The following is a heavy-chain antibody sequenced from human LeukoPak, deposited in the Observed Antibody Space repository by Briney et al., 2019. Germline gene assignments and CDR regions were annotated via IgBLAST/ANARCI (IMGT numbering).Heavy chain of an antibody. CDR1: GIVFSNTA. Sequence: GGSLRLSCAASGIVFSNTAMNWARQSPGRGLEWVSAISGGGERTFYADSVKGRFTISRDNSKNTLYLQMNSLRAEDTAVYYCAKMSPDAFDIWGQGTMVTVSS. V-gene: IGHV3-23*01. CDR2: ISGGGERT. CDR3: AKMSPDAFDI. J-gene: IGHJ3*02.